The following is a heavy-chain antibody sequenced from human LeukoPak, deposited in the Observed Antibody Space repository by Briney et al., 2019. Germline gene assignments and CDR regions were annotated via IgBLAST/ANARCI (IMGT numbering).Heavy chain of an antibody. CDR2: IYPGDSDT. J-gene: IGHJ5*02. V-gene: IGHV5-51*01. D-gene: IGHD2-15*01. Sequence: HGGSLKISCKGSGYSFTSYWIGWVRQIPGKGLELMGIIYPGDSDTRYSPSFQGQVTISADKSISTAYLQWSSLKASDTATYYCARQLVVADNWFDPWGQGTLVTVSS. CDR3: ARQLVVADNWFDP. CDR1: GYSFTSYW.